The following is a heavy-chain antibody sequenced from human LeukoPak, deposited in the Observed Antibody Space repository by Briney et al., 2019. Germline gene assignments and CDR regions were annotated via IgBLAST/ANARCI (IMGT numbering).Heavy chain of an antibody. J-gene: IGHJ4*02. V-gene: IGHV1-2*02. CDR3: PRDGPAQMVDFDY. CDR2: IHPDNGAT. Sequence: ASVKVSCKASGYTFTGSGWYLYWLRQAPGQGLECVGWIHPDNGATLYAQKFQGRVAMTTDTSISTAYMELSRLRPDDTAMYYCPRDGPAQMVDFDYWGQGTPVTVSS. D-gene: IGHD3-10*01. CDR1: GYTFTGSGWY.